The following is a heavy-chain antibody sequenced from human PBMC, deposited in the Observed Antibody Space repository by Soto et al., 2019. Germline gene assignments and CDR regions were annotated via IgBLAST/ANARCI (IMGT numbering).Heavy chain of an antibody. D-gene: IGHD4-17*01. CDR2: FDPDEAET. CDR1: GYTLNEVA. CDR3: TTYRGDYNFDH. Sequence: ASVKVSCKVSGYTLNEVAMHWVRQAPGKGLEWLGGFDPDEAETIYAQHFQGRVTMTEDTSTDTVYMELSSLGSEDTALYFCTTYRGDYNFDHWGQGTLVTVSS. J-gene: IGHJ5*02. V-gene: IGHV1-24*01.